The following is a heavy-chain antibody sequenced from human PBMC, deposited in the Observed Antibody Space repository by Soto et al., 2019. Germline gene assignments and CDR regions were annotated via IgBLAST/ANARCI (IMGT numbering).Heavy chain of an antibody. CDR2: ISSDGSNK. V-gene: IGHV3-30-3*01. J-gene: IGHJ6*02. Sequence: QVQLVESGGGVVQPGRSLRLSCAASGFTVSSYAMHRVRQAPGKGLEWVAVISSDGSNKYYADSVKGRFTISRDNSKNTLYLQMNRLRAEDTAVYYCARDSTRYCSSTSCPKAWYYYGMDVWGQGTTVTVSS. D-gene: IGHD2-2*01. CDR1: GFTVSSYA. CDR3: ARDSTRYCSSTSCPKAWYYYGMDV.